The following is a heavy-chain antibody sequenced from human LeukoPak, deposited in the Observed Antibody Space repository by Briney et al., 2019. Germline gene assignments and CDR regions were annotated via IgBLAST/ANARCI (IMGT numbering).Heavy chain of an antibody. CDR2: INPKNGGT. J-gene: IGHJ4*02. D-gene: IGHD3-22*01. CDR3: ARDPAQTYYYDP. V-gene: IGHV1-2*02. CDR1: GYTFTTYY. Sequence: ASVKVSCKPSGYTFTTYYLHWVRQAPGQGLEWMGWINPKNGGTKLAQKFHDRVTMTRDTSISTAYMELGRLTSDDTAVYYCARDPAQTYYYDPWGQGTLVTVSS.